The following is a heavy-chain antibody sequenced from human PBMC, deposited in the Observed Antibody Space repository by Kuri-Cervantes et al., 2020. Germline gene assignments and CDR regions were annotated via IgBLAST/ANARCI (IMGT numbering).Heavy chain of an antibody. CDR1: GGSFSGYY. CDR2: INHSGST. Sequence: GSLRLSCAVYGGSFSGYYWSWIRQPPGKGLEWIGEINHSGSTNYNPSLKSRVTISVDTSKNQFPLKLSSVTAADTAVYNCASRVQGVRKNEGGFDYWGRGTLVTVSS. J-gene: IGHJ4*02. V-gene: IGHV4-34*01. CDR3: ASRVQGVRKNEGGFDY. D-gene: IGHD3-10*01.